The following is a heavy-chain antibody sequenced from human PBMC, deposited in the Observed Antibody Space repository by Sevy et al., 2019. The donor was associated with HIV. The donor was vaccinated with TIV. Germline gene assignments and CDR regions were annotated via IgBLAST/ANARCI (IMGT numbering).Heavy chain of an antibody. CDR3: ARARFGELLPDDAFDI. D-gene: IGHD3-10*01. CDR2: ISYDGSNK. Sequence: GGSLRLSCAASGFTFSSYAMHWVRQAPGKGLEWVAVISYDGSNKYDADSVKGRFTISRDNSKNTLYLQMNSLRAEDTAVYYCARARFGELLPDDAFDIRGQGTMVTVSS. V-gene: IGHV3-30-3*01. CDR1: GFTFSSYA. J-gene: IGHJ3*02.